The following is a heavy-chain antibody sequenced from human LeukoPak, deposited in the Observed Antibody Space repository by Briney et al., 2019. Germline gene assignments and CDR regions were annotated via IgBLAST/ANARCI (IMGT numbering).Heavy chain of an antibody. D-gene: IGHD3-3*01. Sequence: ASVKVSCKASGYTLTSYYMHWVRQAPGQGLEWMGVINPSGGSTSYAQKFQGRVTMTRDTSTTTVYMELSSLRSDDTAVYYCARDRGVSYMDVWGKGTTVTVSS. CDR2: INPSGGST. CDR1: GYTLTSYY. V-gene: IGHV1-46*01. CDR3: ARDRGVSYMDV. J-gene: IGHJ6*03.